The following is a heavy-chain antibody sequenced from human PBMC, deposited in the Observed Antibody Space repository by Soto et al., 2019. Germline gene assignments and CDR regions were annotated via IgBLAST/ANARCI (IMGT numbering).Heavy chain of an antibody. Sequence: QVQLQESGPGLVKPSETLSLTCTVSGGSISSYYWSWIRQPPGKGLEWIGYIYYSGSTKYNPSLKSRVTISVDTSTNQFSLELSSVTAADTAVYYCARDKVNIGVDGIPYFYGMDVWGQGTTVTVSS. CDR1: GGSISSYY. CDR2: IYYSGST. D-gene: IGHD6-19*01. V-gene: IGHV4-59*01. CDR3: ARDKVNIGVDGIPYFYGMDV. J-gene: IGHJ6*02.